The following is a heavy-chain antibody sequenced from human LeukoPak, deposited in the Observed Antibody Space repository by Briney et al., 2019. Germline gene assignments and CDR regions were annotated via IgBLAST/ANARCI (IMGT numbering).Heavy chain of an antibody. CDR2: ISSTSSYI. J-gene: IGHJ4*02. V-gene: IGHV3-21*01. Sequence: GGSLRLSCAASGFTFSSYSMNWVRQAPGKGLEWVSYISSTSSYIYYADSVKGRFTISRDNAKNSLYLQMNSLRAEDTAVYYCARDRPHYYDSSGYDHWGQGTLVTVSS. D-gene: IGHD3-22*01. CDR3: ARDRPHYYDSSGYDH. CDR1: GFTFSSYS.